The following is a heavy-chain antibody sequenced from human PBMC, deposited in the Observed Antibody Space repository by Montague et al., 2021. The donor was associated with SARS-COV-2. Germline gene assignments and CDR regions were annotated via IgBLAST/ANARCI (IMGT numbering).Heavy chain of an antibody. CDR1: GGSVSSSSYY. Sequence: SETLSLTCTVSGGSVSSSSYYWGWIRQPPGKGLEWIGEINHSGSTNYNPSLKSRVTISVDTSKNQFSLKLSSVTAADTAVYYCAREAYYYDSSGYYGGGYYYYYGMDVWGQGTTVTVSS. CDR3: AREAYYYDSSGYYGGGYYYYYGMDV. CDR2: INHSGST. V-gene: IGHV4-39*07. J-gene: IGHJ6*02. D-gene: IGHD3-22*01.